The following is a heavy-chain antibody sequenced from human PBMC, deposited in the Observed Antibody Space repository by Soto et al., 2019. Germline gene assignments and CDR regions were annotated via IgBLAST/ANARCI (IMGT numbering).Heavy chain of an antibody. CDR3: ARIRYYDSSGYYRIDAFDI. CDR2: IDWDDDK. Sequence: SGPTLVNPTQTLTLTCTFSGFSLSTSGMCVSWIRQPPGKALEWLALIDWDDDKYYSTSLKTRLTISKDTSKNQVVLTMTNMDPVDTATYYCARIRYYDSSGYYRIDAFDICGQGTMVTVSS. D-gene: IGHD3-22*01. J-gene: IGHJ3*02. CDR1: GFSLSTSGMC. V-gene: IGHV2-70*01.